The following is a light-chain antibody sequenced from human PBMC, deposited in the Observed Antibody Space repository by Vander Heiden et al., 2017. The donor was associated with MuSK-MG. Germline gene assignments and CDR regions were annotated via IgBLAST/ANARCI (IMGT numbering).Light chain of an antibody. V-gene: IGLV2-23*02. CDR1: SSDVGNYNL. CDR2: EVT. J-gene: IGLJ1*01. Sequence: QSALTQPASVSGSPGQSITISCTGTSSDVGNYNLVSWYQQDPGKAPKLLLYEVTKRPSGVSSRFSGSKSGNTASLTISGLQAEDEADYYCCSYAGSGTYVFGPGTKVTVL. CDR3: CSYAGSGTYV.